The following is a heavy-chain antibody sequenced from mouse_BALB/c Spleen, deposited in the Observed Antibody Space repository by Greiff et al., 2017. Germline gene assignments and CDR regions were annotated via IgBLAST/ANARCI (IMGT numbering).Heavy chain of an antibody. Sequence: DVQLQESGGGLVQPGGSRKLSCAASGFTFSSFGMHWVRQAPEKGLEWVAYISSGSSTIYYADTVKGRFTISRDNPKNTLFLQMTSLRSEDTAMYYCARSHYYGPLDYWGQGTTLTVSS. CDR2: ISSGSSTI. D-gene: IGHD1-2*01. V-gene: IGHV5-17*02. CDR1: GFTFSSFG. CDR3: ARSHYYGPLDY. J-gene: IGHJ2*01.